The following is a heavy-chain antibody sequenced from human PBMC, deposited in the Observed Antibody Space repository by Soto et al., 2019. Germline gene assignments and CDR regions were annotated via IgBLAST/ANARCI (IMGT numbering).Heavy chain of an antibody. D-gene: IGHD5-18*01. J-gene: IGHJ3*02. CDR3: ASQPRYSYGFRDAFDI. CDR1: GYSFTSYW. Sequence: GESLKISCKGSGYSFTSYWISWVRQMPGKGLEWMGRIDPSDSYTNYSPSFQGHVTISADESISTAYLQWSSLKASDTAMYYCASQPRYSYGFRDAFDIWGQGTMVTVSS. CDR2: IDPSDSYT. V-gene: IGHV5-10-1*01.